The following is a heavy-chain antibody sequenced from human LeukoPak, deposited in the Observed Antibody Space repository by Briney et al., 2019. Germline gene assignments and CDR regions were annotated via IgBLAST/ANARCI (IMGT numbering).Heavy chain of an antibody. Sequence: GGSLRLSCAASGFTFSSYEMNWVRQAPGKGLEWVGRIESKADGGTTDYAAPVKGRFTISRDDSTNTLYLQMNSLKSEDTAVYYCTTYGSGRKFDYWGQGILVTVSS. CDR1: GFTFSSYE. V-gene: IGHV3-15*04. D-gene: IGHD3-10*01. J-gene: IGHJ4*02. CDR3: TTYGSGRKFDY. CDR2: IESKADGGTT.